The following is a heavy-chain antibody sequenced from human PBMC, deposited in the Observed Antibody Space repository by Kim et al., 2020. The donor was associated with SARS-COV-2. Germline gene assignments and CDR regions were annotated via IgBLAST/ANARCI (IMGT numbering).Heavy chain of an antibody. D-gene: IGHD2-15*01. J-gene: IGHJ2*01. CDR3: ARSLVVAATGGSGYFDL. Sequence: SLRSRVTISVDTSKNQFSLRLSSVTAADTAVYYCARSLVVAATGGSGYFDLWGRGTLVTVSS. V-gene: IGHV4-31*02.